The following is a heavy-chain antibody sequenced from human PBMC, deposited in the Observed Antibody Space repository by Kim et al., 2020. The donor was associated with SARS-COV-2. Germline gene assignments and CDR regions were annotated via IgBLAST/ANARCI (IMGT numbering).Heavy chain of an antibody. CDR1: GYSFTNYW. CDR3: ARRRGNNNYYFDY. J-gene: IGHJ4*02. V-gene: IGHV5-51*01. Sequence: GESLKISCKGSGYSFTNYWIGWVRQMPGKGLEWMGIIYPGDSDTRYSPSFQDQVTLSADKSISTAYLQWSSLKASDTAMYYCARRRGNNNYYFDYWGQGTLVTVSS. D-gene: IGHD3-10*01. CDR2: IYPGDSDT.